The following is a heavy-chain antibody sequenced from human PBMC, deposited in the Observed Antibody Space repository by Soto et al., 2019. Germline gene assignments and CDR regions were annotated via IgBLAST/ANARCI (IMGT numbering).Heavy chain of an antibody. CDR1: GYTFFNYG. V-gene: IGHV1-18*01. J-gene: IGHJ4*02. D-gene: IGHD6-13*01. CDR2: ISAYNANT. Sequence: ASVKVSCKASGYTFFNYGISWVRQAPGQGLEWLGWISAYNANTNYAQRLQGRVTMTTDTSTSTAYMELRSLTSDDTAVYYCARDRIATIEHDDYWGRGTLVTVSS. CDR3: ARDRIATIEHDDY.